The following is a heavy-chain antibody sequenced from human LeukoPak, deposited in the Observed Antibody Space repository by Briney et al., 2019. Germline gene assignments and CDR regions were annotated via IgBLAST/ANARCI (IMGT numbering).Heavy chain of an antibody. J-gene: IGHJ4*02. CDR1: GFTFDDYA. D-gene: IGHD6-13*01. V-gene: IGHV3-23*01. Sequence: GGSLRLSCAASGFTFDDYAMSWVRQAPGEGLEWVSGISGGGETTYYADSVKGRFTISRDNSKNTLYLQMNSLRAEDTAVYYCAKQLTAGGYYFDYWGQGTLVTVSS. CDR2: ISGGGETT. CDR3: AKQLTAGGYYFDY.